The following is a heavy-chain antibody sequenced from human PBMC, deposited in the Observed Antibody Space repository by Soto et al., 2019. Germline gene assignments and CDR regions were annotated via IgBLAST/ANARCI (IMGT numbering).Heavy chain of an antibody. Sequence: SVKVSCKASGGTFSSDAISWVRQAPGQGLEWMGGIIPMLGTVNYIQKFQGRVTITADESTSTAYMELRSLIPDDTAVYYCARSTIFGVVIVPDFDYWGQGTLVTVSS. CDR2: IIPMLGTV. V-gene: IGHV1-69*13. J-gene: IGHJ4*02. CDR1: GGTFSSDA. CDR3: ARSTIFGVVIVPDFDY. D-gene: IGHD3-3*01.